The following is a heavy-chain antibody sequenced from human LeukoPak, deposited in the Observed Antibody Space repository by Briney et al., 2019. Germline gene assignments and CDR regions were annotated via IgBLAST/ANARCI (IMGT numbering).Heavy chain of an antibody. CDR3: ARDTDSSSWGY. V-gene: IGHV3-33*01. CDR2: IWYDGSNK. D-gene: IGHD6-13*01. Sequence: GGSLRLSCAASGFTFSSYGMHWVRQAPGKGLEWVAVIWYDGSNKYYADSVKGRFTISRDNSKNTLYLQMNSLRAEDTAVYYCARDTDSSSWGYWGQGTLVTVSS. CDR1: GFTFSSYG. J-gene: IGHJ4*02.